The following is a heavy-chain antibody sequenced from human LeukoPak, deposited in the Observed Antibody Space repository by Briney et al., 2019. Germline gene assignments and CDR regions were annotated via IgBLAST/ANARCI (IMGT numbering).Heavy chain of an antibody. CDR3: ARHSSSWYFAFDI. CDR1: GFTFSSYW. D-gene: IGHD6-13*01. V-gene: IGHV3-7*01. J-gene: IGHJ3*02. CDR2: IKQDGSEK. Sequence: PGGSLRLSCAASGFTFSSYWMSWVRQAPGKGLEWVANIKQDGSEKYYVDSVKGRFTISRDNAKNSLYLQMNSLRAEDTAVYYCARHSSSWYFAFDIWGQGTMVTVSS.